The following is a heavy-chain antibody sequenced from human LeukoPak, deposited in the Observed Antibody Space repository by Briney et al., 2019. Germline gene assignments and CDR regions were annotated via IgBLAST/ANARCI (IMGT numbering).Heavy chain of an antibody. J-gene: IGHJ6*03. CDR3: ARHTIVVLPAAIGYFYHYYMDV. Sequence: SETLSLTCTVSGGSVSSGSYYWSWIRQPAGKGLEWIGRMHTSGTTNYNPALKSRVTISVDTSKNQFSLRLNSVTAADTAVYYCARHTIVVLPAAIGYFYHYYMDVWGKGTTVTISS. V-gene: IGHV4-61*02. D-gene: IGHD2-2*02. CDR1: GGSVSSGSYY. CDR2: MHTSGTT.